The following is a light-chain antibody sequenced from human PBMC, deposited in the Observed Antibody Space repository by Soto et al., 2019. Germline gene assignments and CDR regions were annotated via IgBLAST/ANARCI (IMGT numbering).Light chain of an antibody. V-gene: IGKV3-15*01. Sequence: EIVMTQSPATLSVSPGERATLSCRASQSVSSNLAWYQQKPGQAPRLLIYGASTRATGIPARFSGSGSGTEFTLTISSLQSEDFATYYCQVYDRSPLFGGGTKVDIK. CDR2: GAS. J-gene: IGKJ4*01. CDR3: QVYDRSPL. CDR1: QSVSSN.